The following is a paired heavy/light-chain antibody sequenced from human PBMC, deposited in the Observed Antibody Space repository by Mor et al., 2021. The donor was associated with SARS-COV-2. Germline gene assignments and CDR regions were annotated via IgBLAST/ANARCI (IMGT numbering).Light chain of an antibody. CDR2: GAS. J-gene: IGKJ2*01. Sequence: EIVLTQSPGTLSLSPGERATLSCRAGQSVSSNFLAWYQQKPGQAPRLLSYGASIRATGIPDRFSGSGSGTVFTLTISRLEPEDFAVYYCQQYGSSPYTFGQGTQLEIK. CDR3: QQYGSSPYT. CDR1: QSVSSNF. V-gene: IGKV3-20*01.
Heavy chain of an antibody. D-gene: IGHD2-2*01. J-gene: IGHJ4*02. CDR1: GFTFDDYA. CDR3: ARGGSNCVSTGCYGFFSN. CDR2: ISWNSGSI. Sequence: EVQLVESGGDLVQPGWSLRLSCAASGFTFDDYAMHWVRQVPGKGLEWVSGISWNSGSIGYADSVKGRFTISRDNAKSSLFLQMNSLRAEDTALYYCARGGSNCVSTGCYGFFSNWGQGTLVSVSS. V-gene: IGHV3-9*01.